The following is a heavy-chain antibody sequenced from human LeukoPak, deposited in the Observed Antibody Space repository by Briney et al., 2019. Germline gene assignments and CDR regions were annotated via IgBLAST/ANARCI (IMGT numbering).Heavy chain of an antibody. V-gene: IGHV4-4*07. D-gene: IGHD3-10*01. J-gene: IGHJ3*01. Sequence: SETLSLTCTVSGGSISTDYWSWIRQPAGKGLEWIGRIHTSGTANYNPSLNSRVTMSVDTSKSHFSLKLTSVTAADTALYYCARSRPLHASGSFYNVDGLDVWGLGTMVTVSS. CDR3: ARSRPLHASGSFYNVDGLDV. CDR1: GGSISTDY. CDR2: IHTSGTA.